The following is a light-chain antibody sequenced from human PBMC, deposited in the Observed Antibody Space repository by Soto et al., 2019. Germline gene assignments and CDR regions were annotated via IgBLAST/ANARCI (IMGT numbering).Light chain of an antibody. CDR2: DVS. V-gene: IGLV2-14*01. CDR1: SSDVGGYNY. J-gene: IGLJ1*01. Sequence: QPVLTQPASVSVSPGQSSTISCTGTSSDVGGYNYVSWYQQHPGKAPKLMIYDVSNRPSGVSNRFSGSKSGNTASLIISGLQAEDEADYYCSSYTSSSTSYVFGTGTKVTVL. CDR3: SSYTSSSTSYV.